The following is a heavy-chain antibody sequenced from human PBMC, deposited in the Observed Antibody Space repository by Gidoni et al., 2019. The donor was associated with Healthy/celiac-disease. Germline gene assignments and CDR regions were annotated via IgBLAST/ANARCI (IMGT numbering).Heavy chain of an antibody. CDR1: GGSISSGSYY. CDR2: IYTSGST. V-gene: IGHV4-61*02. D-gene: IGHD3-3*01. J-gene: IGHJ4*02. CDR3: AYTGYYDFWSGYYPSPHYYFDY. Sequence: QVQLQESGPGLVKPSQTLSLTCTVSGGSISSGSYYWSWIRQPTGKGLEWIGRIYTSGSTNYNPSRKSRVTISVDTSKNQFSLKLSSVTAADTAVYYCAYTGYYDFWSGYYPSPHYYFDYWGQGTLVTVSS.